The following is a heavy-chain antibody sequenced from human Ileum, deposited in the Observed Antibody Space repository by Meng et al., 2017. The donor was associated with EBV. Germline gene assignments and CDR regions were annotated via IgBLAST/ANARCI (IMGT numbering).Heavy chain of an antibody. Sequence: GPLQGSGPGLLKPLGPLSLICAGSGGSINTDYWWSWVRQSPGEGLEWIGEIHHSGITNYNASLRSRVDMSIDKSKNQVSFNLRSATAADTAVYYCARGVDYHWGYWGQGSLVTVSS. CDR1: GGSINTDYW. J-gene: IGHJ4*02. CDR3: ARGVDYHWGY. D-gene: IGHD3-16*01. V-gene: IGHV4-4*02. CDR2: IHHSGIT.